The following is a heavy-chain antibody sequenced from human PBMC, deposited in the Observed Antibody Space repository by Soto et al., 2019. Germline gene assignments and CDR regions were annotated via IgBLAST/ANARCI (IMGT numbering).Heavy chain of an antibody. V-gene: IGHV1-69*02. CDR2: IIPILGIA. CDR1: GGTFSSYT. Sequence: QVQLVQSGAEVKKPGSSVKVSCKACGGTFSSYTISWVRQAPGHGLEWFGRIIPILGIANYAQKFQGRVTLAANKSTPSAYSNLSILRSNDAAVNYCGTLPPVVMYYWGQGTLVTVSS. CDR3: GTLPPVVMYY. J-gene: IGHJ4*02. D-gene: IGHD3-16*01.